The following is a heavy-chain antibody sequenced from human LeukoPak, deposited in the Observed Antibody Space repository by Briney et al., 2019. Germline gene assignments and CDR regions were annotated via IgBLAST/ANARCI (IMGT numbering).Heavy chain of an antibody. CDR3: ARQVECSTTSCYVYFDN. D-gene: IGHD2-2*01. J-gene: IGHJ4*02. CDR1: GCSISNHY. V-gene: IGHV4-59*08. Sequence: YLSETLFLTCTVSGCSISNHYWNWIRQPPGKGLEWIGYIYYSGSINYSPSLKSRLTISVDKSQSQFCLKLSSVTAEDTAVYYCARQVECSTTSCYVYFDNWGQGTLVTVSS. CDR2: IYYSGSI.